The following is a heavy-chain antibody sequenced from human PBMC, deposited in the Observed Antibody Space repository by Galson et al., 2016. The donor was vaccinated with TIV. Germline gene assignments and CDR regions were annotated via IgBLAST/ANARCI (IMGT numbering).Heavy chain of an antibody. CDR2: IDHNSGGT. CDR1: GYTFINYY. D-gene: IGHD2-21*01. V-gene: IGHV1-46*01. Sequence: SVKVSCKASGYTFINYYMHWVRQAPGQGLEWVGVIDHNSGGTTYAQKFQGRVTMTRDTSTSTVYMELSSLRSGDTAVFYCAVWSNIYYFALWGQGTLITVSS. CDR3: AVWSNIYYFAL. J-gene: IGHJ4*02.